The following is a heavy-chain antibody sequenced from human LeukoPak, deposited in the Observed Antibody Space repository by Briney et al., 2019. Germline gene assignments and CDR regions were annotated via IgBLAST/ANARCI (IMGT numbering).Heavy chain of an antibody. Sequence: ASVKVSCRASGYTFTTFYIHWVRQAPGQGLEWMGKVNPTSGISTSAPEFQGRVTMPTDTSTSTVYMELSSLRSDDAAVYFCARERGYCSGSACYGSDYWGQGTLVTVSS. V-gene: IGHV1-46*01. J-gene: IGHJ4*02. CDR1: GYTFTTFY. D-gene: IGHD2-2*01. CDR2: VNPTSGIS. CDR3: ARERGYCSGSACYGSDY.